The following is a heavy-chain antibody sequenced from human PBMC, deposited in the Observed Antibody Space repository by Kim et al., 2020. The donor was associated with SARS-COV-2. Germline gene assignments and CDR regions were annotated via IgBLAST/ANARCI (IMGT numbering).Heavy chain of an antibody. J-gene: IGHJ4*02. D-gene: IGHD1-7*01. CDR3: AKGRGNWNFQFDY. Sequence: YADSEKGRFTIPSDVSKNTVYLQINSLRAEDTAVYYCAKGRGNWNFQFDYWGQGTLVTVSS. V-gene: IGHV3-23*01.